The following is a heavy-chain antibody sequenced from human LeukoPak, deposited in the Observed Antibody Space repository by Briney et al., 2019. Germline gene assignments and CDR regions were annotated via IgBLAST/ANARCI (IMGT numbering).Heavy chain of an antibody. CDR3: ARVRGATVTTRYFQH. Sequence: SETLSLTCTVSGGSISSSSYYWGWIRQPPGKGLEWIGSIYYSGSTYYNPSLKSRVTISVDTSKNQFSLKLSSVTAEDTAVYYCARVRGATVTTRYFQHWGQGTLVTVSS. D-gene: IGHD4-17*01. J-gene: IGHJ1*01. CDR1: GGSISSSSYY. CDR2: IYYSGST. V-gene: IGHV4-39*01.